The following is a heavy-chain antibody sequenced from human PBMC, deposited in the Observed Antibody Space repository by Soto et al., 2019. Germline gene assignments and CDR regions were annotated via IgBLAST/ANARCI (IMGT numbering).Heavy chain of an antibody. J-gene: IGHJ3*02. CDR2: ISYDGSNK. Sequence: QVQLVESGGGVVQPGRSLRLSCAASGFTFSSYGMHWVRQAPGKGLEWVAVISYDGSNKYYADSVKGRFTISRDNSKNTLYLQMNSLRAEDTDVYYCAKSLVLLWFGESDAFDIWGQGTMVTVSS. V-gene: IGHV3-30*18. CDR1: GFTFSSYG. D-gene: IGHD3-10*01. CDR3: AKSLVLLWFGESDAFDI.